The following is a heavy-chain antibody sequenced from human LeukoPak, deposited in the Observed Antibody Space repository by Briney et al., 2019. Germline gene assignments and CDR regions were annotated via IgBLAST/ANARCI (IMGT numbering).Heavy chain of an antibody. Sequence: SETLSLTCAVYGGSFSGYYWSWIRQPPGKGLEWIGEINHSGSTNYNPSLKSRVTISVDTSKNQFSLKLSSVTAADTAVYYCARAVRYFDWLGPYYFDYWGQGTLVTVSS. V-gene: IGHV4-34*01. J-gene: IGHJ4*02. D-gene: IGHD3-9*01. CDR2: INHSGST. CDR1: GGSFSGYY. CDR3: ARAVRYFDWLGPYYFDY.